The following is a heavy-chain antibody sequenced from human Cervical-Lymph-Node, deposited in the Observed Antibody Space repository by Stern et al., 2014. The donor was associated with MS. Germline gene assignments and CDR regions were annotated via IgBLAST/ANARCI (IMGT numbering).Heavy chain of an antibody. CDR3: ARVNEGFWYLDL. J-gene: IGHJ2*01. CDR1: GFTFSSYR. V-gene: IGHV3-21*01. CDR2: ISSSGSFI. Sequence: VQLVEHGGGLVKPGGSRRLSCAASGFTFSSYRMNWVRQAPGTGLEWASSISSSGSFIYYADSVKGRFTISRDNAKNSLYLQMNSLRAEDTALYYCARVNEGFWYLDLWGRGTLVTASS.